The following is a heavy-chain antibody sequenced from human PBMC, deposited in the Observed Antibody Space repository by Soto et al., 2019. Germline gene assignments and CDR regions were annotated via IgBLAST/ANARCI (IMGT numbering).Heavy chain of an antibody. CDR2: IDYSGRT. Sequence: QVQLQESGPGLVKPSQTLSLTCTVSGGSISSGGYYWSWIRQHPGKGLEWIGYIDYSGRTYYNPSLKSRVTISVDTSKNQFTLKLSSVTAADTAVYYCARVAPGEGWFDPWGQGTLVTVSS. J-gene: IGHJ5*02. CDR1: GGSISSGGYY. CDR3: ARVAPGEGWFDP. V-gene: IGHV4-31*03.